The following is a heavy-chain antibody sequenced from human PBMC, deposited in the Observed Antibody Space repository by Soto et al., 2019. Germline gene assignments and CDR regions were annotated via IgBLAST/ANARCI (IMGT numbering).Heavy chain of an antibody. J-gene: IGHJ6*02. V-gene: IGHV4-59*01. CDR1: GGSISSYY. D-gene: IGHD3-10*01. CDR2: IYYSGST. Sequence: PSETLSLTWTVSGGSISSYYWSWIRQPPGKGLEWIGYIYYSGSTNYNPSLKSRVTISVDTSKNQFSLKLSSVTAADTGVYYCARGGSGSYICYYYGMDVWGQGTTVTVSS. CDR3: ARGGSGSYICYYYGMDV.